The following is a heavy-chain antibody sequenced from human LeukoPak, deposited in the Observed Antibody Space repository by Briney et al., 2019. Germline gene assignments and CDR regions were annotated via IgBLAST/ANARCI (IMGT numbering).Heavy chain of an antibody. J-gene: IGHJ4*02. CDR2: INHSGST. CDR3: ASQAVAGHPREQFDF. CDR1: GGSFSGYY. D-gene: IGHD6-19*01. V-gene: IGHV4-34*01. Sequence: SETLSLTCAVYGGSFSGYYWNWIRQPPGKGLEWIGEINHSGSTNYNPSLKSRVTISVDTSKNQFSLKLSSVTAADTAVYYCASQAVAGHPREQFDFWGQGTLVTVSS.